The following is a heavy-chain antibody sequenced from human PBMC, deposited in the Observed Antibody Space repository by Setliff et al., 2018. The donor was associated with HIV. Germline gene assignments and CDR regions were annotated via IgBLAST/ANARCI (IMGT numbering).Heavy chain of an antibody. CDR3: AKNLYSSIWSPLDY. D-gene: IGHD6-13*01. V-gene: IGHV3-30*18. J-gene: IGHJ4*02. CDR1: GFTFSSYG. Sequence: PGGSLRLSCAASGFTFSSYGMHWVRQAPGKGLEWVAVISNDGSNKYYADSVKGRFTISRDNSKNTLYLQMSTLRTEDTAVYYCAKNLYSSIWSPLDYWGQGTLVTVSS. CDR2: ISNDGSNK.